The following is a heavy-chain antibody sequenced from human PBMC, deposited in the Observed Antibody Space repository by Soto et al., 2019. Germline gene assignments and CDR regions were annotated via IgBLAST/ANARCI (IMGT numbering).Heavy chain of an antibody. CDR2: ISVYNGNT. D-gene: IGHD3-10*01. CDR1: GYTFTSYR. CDR3: AKSGRSGSYDYILEV. Sequence: ASVKVSCKASGYTFTSYRDSWVRQAPGQGLEWMGWISVYNGNTKYAQKLQGRVTMTTDTSTSTAYMELRGLRSDDTAVYYCAKSGRSGSYDYILEVWGQGTTVTVSS. V-gene: IGHV1-18*01. J-gene: IGHJ6*01.